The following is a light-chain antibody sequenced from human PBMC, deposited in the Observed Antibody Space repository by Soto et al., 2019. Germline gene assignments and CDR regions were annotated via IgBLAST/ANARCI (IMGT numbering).Light chain of an antibody. CDR2: EVN. V-gene: IGLV2-8*01. CDR1: SSDVGAYNY. Sequence: QSVLTQPPSASGSPGQSVTISCTGTSSDVGAYNYVSWYRQHPGKAPKLMIYEVNKRPSGVPDRFSGSKSGNTASLTVTGFQVEDEANYYCSSYAGGKKYYAFGTGTKVTVL. J-gene: IGLJ1*01. CDR3: SSYAGGKKYYA.